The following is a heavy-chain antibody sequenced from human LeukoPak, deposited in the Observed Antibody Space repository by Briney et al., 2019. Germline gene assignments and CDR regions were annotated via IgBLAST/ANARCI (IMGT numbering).Heavy chain of an antibody. Sequence: GGSLRLSCAAFGFTFSNAWMNWVRQAPGKGLEWVGRIKSKTDGGTTDYAAPVKGRFTISRDDSKNTLYLQMNSLKTEDTAVYYCTTDFRNSGYDGYYGMDVWGQGTTVTVSS. J-gene: IGHJ6*02. D-gene: IGHD5-12*01. CDR3: TTDFRNSGYDGYYGMDV. CDR1: GFTFSNAW. CDR2: IKSKTDGGTT. V-gene: IGHV3-15*07.